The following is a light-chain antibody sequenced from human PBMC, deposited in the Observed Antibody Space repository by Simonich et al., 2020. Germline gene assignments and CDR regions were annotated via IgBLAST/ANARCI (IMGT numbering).Light chain of an antibody. V-gene: IGKV1-39*01. CDR1: QSISSY. CDR3: QQRSNWPLT. CDR2: AAS. Sequence: DIQMTQSPSSLSASVGDRVTITCRASQSISSYLNWSQQKPGKAPKLLIYAASSLQSGVPSRFRGSGSGTDFTLTISSLEPEDFAVYYCQQRSNWPLTFGGGTKVEIK. J-gene: IGKJ4*01.